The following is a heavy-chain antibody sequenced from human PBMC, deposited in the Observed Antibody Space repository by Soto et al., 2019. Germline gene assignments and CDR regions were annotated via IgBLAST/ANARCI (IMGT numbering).Heavy chain of an antibody. CDR1: GGSISSGDYY. Sequence: SETLSLTCTVSGGSISSGDYYWSWIRQPPGKGLEWIGYIYYSGSTYYNPSLKSRVTISVDTSKNQFSLKLSSVTAADTAVYYCARVAISSSGYLDFDYWGQGTLVTVSS. V-gene: IGHV4-30-4*01. CDR3: ARVAISSSGYLDFDY. J-gene: IGHJ4*02. CDR2: IYYSGST. D-gene: IGHD3-22*01.